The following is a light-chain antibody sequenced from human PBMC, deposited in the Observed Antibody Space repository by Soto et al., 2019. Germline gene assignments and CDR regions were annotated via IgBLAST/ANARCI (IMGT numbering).Light chain of an antibody. Sequence: AIQLTQSPSSLSASVGDRVTITCRASQGIYSALAWYQQKPGKAPKLLIYDASSLESVVPSRFSGSGSGTDFTLSISSLQPEDFATYYCQQFNSYPITFGQGTRLEIK. CDR1: QGIYSA. CDR3: QQFNSYPIT. J-gene: IGKJ5*01. CDR2: DAS. V-gene: IGKV1-13*02.